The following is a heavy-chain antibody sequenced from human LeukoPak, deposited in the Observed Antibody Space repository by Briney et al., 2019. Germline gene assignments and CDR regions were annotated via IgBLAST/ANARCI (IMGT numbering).Heavy chain of an antibody. CDR1: GFTFSRYS. V-gene: IGHV3-21*01. J-gene: IGHJ6*02. CDR3: ARDYTYSRSWLYYYSYYGMDV. Sequence: GGSLRLSCAASGFTFSRYSMNWVRQAPGKGLEWVSSISSSSSYIYYADSVKGRFTISRDNAKNSLYLQMNSLRAEDTAVYYCARDYTYSRSWLYYYSYYGMDVWGQGTTVTVSS. D-gene: IGHD6-13*01. CDR2: ISSSSSYI.